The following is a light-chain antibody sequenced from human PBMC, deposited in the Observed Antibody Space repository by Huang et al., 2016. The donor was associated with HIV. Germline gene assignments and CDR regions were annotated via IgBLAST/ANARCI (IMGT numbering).Light chain of an antibody. CDR2: DAS. V-gene: IGKV1-33*01. CDR1: QDITNNY. J-gene: IGKJ5*01. CDR3: QQYDNLPIT. Sequence: DIQMTQSPSPLSTSVGDRVTITCQASQDITNNYLNWYQQKPGKAPKLLIHDASNLETGVPARFSGSGSGTNFSFTISSLQPEDIATYYCQQYDNLPITFGQGTRLEIK.